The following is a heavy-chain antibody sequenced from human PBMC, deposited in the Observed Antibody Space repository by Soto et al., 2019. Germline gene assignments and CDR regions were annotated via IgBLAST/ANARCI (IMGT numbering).Heavy chain of an antibody. Sequence: QVQLQQWGAGLLKPSETLSLTCAVYVGSFSGYYWSWIRQPPGKGLEWIGEINHSGRTNYNPSLKSRVTISVDTSKYQFSLKLSSVTAADTAVYYCARPYYYGSGSYVDYWGQGTLVTVSS. CDR3: ARPYYYGSGSYVDY. J-gene: IGHJ4*02. CDR1: VGSFSGYY. V-gene: IGHV4-34*01. D-gene: IGHD3-10*01. CDR2: INHSGRT.